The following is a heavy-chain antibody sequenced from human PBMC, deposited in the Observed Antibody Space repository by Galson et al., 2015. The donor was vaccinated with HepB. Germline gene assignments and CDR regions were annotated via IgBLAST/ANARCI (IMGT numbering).Heavy chain of an antibody. J-gene: IGHJ4*02. CDR1: GLTFSSYG. V-gene: IGHV3-30*18. Sequence: SLRLCCAVSGLTFSSYGMHWVRQAPGKGLEWVAIISYDGSNKYYADSVKGRFTTSRDNSKNTLYLQMNSLRAEDTAVYYCAKDLSSGWYWLGNDGSRILHYWGQGTLVTVSS. CDR3: AKDLSSGWYWLGNDGSRILHY. D-gene: IGHD6-19*01. CDR2: ISYDGSNK.